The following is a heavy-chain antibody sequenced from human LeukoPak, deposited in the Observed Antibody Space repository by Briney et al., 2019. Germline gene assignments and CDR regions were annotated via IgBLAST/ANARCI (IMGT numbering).Heavy chain of an antibody. J-gene: IGHJ4*02. V-gene: IGHV3-21*01. CDR2: ILGGGGIT. D-gene: IGHD1-26*01. Sequence: GGSLRLSCAASGFTFSSYSMNWVRQAPGKGLEWVSSILGGGGITSYADSVKGRFTISRDNAKNSLFLEMNSLRVGDTAVYYCARGGAYFDYWGQGTLVTVSS. CDR1: GFTFSSYS. CDR3: ARGGAYFDY.